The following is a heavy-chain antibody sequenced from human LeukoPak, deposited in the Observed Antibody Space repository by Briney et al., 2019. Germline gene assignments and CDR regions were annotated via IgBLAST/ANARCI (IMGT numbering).Heavy chain of an antibody. V-gene: IGHV3-66*01. CDR2: IYSGGST. D-gene: IGHD1-26*01. CDR1: GFTVSSNY. CDR3: ARVGATDY. Sequence: PGGSLRLSCAASGFTVSSNYKSWVRQAPGEGLEWVSDIYSGGSTYYADSVKDRFTISRDKSKNTLYLQMNSLRAEDTAVYYCARVGATDYWGQGTLVTAAS. J-gene: IGHJ4*02.